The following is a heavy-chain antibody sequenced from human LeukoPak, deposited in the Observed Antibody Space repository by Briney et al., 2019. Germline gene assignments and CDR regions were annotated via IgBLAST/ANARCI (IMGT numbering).Heavy chain of an antibody. CDR2: IVPMLDIP. V-gene: IGHV1-69*10. CDR1: GGTFSSHG. Sequence: ASVKVSCKTSGGTFSSHGITWVRQARGQGLEWLGGIVPMLDIPNYAQKFQGRVTITSDESTNTAYMELSSLISEDTAVYYCARGARPGPTDKWFDPWGQGTLVTVSS. CDR3: ARGARPGPTDKWFDP. J-gene: IGHJ5*02. D-gene: IGHD2-2*01.